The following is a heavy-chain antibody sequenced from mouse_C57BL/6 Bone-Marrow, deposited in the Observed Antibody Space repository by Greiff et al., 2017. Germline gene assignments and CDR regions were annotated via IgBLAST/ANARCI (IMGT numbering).Heavy chain of an antibody. J-gene: IGHJ3*01. CDR2: IDPSDSYT. CDR3: ARSYYGSSWAY. V-gene: IGHV1-59*01. CDR1: GYTFTSYW. D-gene: IGHD1-1*01. Sequence: VQLQQPGAELVRPGTSVKLSCKASGYTFTSYWMHWVKQRPGQGLEWIGVIDPSDSYTNYNQKFKGKATLTVDTSSSTAYMQLTSLTSEDSAVYYCARSYYGSSWAYWGQGTLVTVSA.